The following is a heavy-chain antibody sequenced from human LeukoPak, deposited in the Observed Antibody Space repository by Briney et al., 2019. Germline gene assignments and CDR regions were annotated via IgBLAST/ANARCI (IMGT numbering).Heavy chain of an antibody. CDR3: AKDRPTGDSNGYPSI. CDR1: GYTFTSYG. J-gene: IGHJ4*02. Sequence: GASVKVSCKASGYTFTSYGISWVRQAPGQGLEWMGCISAYNGNTNYALKLQGRVTMTTDTSTSTAYMELRSLRSDDTAVYYCAKDRPTGDSNGYPSIWGQGTRVTVSS. V-gene: IGHV1-18*01. D-gene: IGHD3-22*01. CDR2: ISAYNGNT.